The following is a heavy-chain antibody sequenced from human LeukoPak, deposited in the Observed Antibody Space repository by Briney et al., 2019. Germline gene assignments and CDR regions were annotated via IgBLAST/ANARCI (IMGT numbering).Heavy chain of an antibody. V-gene: IGHV5-51*01. Sequence: GESLEISCKGSGYTFTCYWIGWVRQLPGKGLEWMGIIYPGDSDTRYSPSFQGQVTISADKSITTAYLQWSSLKASDTAMYYCARQGGGYTSGDFDYWGQGTLVTVSS. CDR1: GYTFTCYW. J-gene: IGHJ4*02. CDR2: IYPGDSDT. D-gene: IGHD5-18*01. CDR3: ARQGGGYTSGDFDY.